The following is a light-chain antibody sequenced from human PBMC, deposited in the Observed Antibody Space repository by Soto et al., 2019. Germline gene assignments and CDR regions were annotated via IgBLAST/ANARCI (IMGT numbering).Light chain of an antibody. CDR3: VSFTTTSTHV. CDR2: EVN. CDR1: SSDIGAYDY. Sequence: QSALTQPASLSGYPGQSITISCTGTSSDIGAYDYVSWFKQHPGNAPKLMISEVNNRPSGVSNRFYGSKSGNTTYLNISGLQVEDEAEYFCVSFTTTSTHVSGNGMKV. V-gene: IGLV2-14*01. J-gene: IGLJ1*01.